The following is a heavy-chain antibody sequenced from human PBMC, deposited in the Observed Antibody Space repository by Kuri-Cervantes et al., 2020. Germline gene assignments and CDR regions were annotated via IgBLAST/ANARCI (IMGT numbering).Heavy chain of an antibody. CDR2: ISWNSGSI. CDR1: GFTFDDYA. V-gene: IGHV3-9*01. CDR3: ARRGYFDY. J-gene: IGHJ4*02. Sequence: SLRLSCAASGFTFDDYAMHWVRQAPGKGLEWVSGISWNSGSIGYADSVKDRFTISRDNAKNSLYLQMNSLRAEDTALYHCARRGYFDYWGQGTLVTVSS.